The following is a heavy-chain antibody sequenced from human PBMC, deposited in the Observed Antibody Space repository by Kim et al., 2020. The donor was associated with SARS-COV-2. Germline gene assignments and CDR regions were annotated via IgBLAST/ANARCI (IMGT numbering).Heavy chain of an antibody. CDR2: ISSSDTT. CDR3: AKPGGSGSYYRYFDS. J-gene: IGHJ4*02. D-gene: IGHD3-10*01. V-gene: IGHV3-23*01. CDR1: GFTFNMYA. Sequence: GGSLRLSCVASGFTFNMYAMTWVRQAPGKGLEWVSDISSSDTTYYADSVKGRFTIFRDNSKNTLYLQMNSLRAEYTAVYYCAKPGGSGSYYRYFDSWGQGTQVTFSS.